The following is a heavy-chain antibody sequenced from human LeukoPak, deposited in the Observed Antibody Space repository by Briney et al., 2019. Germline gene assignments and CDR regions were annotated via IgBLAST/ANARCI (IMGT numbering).Heavy chain of an antibody. D-gene: IGHD3-10*02. J-gene: IGHJ6*04. V-gene: IGHV3-23*01. CDR1: GFTFSSYA. CDR3: AELGITMIGGV. Sequence: GGSLRLSCASSGFTFSSYAMSWVRQAPGKGLEWVSTIGGTGVRTYYADSVRGRFTISRDNAKNSLYLQMNSLRAEDTAVYYCAELGITMIGGVWGKGTTVTISS. CDR2: IGGTGVRT.